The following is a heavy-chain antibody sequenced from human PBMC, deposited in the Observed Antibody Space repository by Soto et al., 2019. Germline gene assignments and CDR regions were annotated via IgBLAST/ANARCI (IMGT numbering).Heavy chain of an antibody. J-gene: IGHJ6*02. Sequence: QVRLGQSRAEVKEPGDSVRVSCEASGYTFTAYHIHWVRQAPGQGLEWMGWINPKFGDTGYAQDFQGRVSMTSVMSISTVYMELSRLTSDDTAIYYCARNMDYYYGRGSGNGHGVWGQGTTVTVFS. CDR3: ARNMDYYYGRGSGNGHGV. D-gene: IGHD3-10*02. CDR2: INPKFGDT. V-gene: IGHV1-2*02. CDR1: GYTFTAYH.